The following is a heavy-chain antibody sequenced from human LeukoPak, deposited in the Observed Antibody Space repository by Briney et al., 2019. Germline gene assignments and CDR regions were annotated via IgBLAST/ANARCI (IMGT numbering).Heavy chain of an antibody. V-gene: IGHV4-59*01. Sequence: SETLSLTCTVSGGSITSYYWSWIRQPPGKGLEWIAYIYYSGNTNYSPSLKSRVTISLDTSKNQFSLKLTSVTAADTAVYYCARSYYYAFDIWGQGTMVTVSS. D-gene: IGHD3-10*01. CDR3: ARSYYYAFDI. J-gene: IGHJ3*02. CDR2: IYYSGNT. CDR1: GGSITSYY.